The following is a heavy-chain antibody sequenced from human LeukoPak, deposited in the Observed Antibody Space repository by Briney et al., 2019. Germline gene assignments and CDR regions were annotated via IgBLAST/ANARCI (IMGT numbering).Heavy chain of an antibody. V-gene: IGHV1-3*03. CDR2: INAGNANT. J-gene: IGHJ4*02. CDR3: ARAEYSSGWYGTIGY. Sequence: ASVKVSCKASGYTFTSYAIHWVRQAPGQRLEWMGWINAGNANTKYSQEFQGRVTITRDTSASTAYMELSSLRSEDMAVYYCARAEYSSGWYGTIGYWGQGTLVTVSS. CDR1: GYTFTSYA. D-gene: IGHD6-19*01.